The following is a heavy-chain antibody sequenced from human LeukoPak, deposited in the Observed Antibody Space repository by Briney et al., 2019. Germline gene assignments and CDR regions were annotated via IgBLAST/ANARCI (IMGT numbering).Heavy chain of an antibody. J-gene: IGHJ6*03. CDR1: GFNFCDYA. CDR3: ARAYSERYGLGYYYMDV. CDR2: FCSSSSYI. D-gene: IGHD1-26*01. Sequence: GGSLRLSCVPSGFNFCDYAMSWVRQAPGKGLEWASSFCSSSSYIYYADSVKGRFTISRDNAKKSVYLQMNSLRAEDTAVYYCARAYSERYGLGYYYMDVWGKGTTVTISS. V-gene: IGHV3-21*01.